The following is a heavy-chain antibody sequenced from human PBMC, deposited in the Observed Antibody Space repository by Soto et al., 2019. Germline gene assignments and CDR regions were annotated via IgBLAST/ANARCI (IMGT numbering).Heavy chain of an antibody. V-gene: IGHV3-48*03. CDR3: VRVGVVARPY. J-gene: IGHJ4*02. D-gene: IGHD2-21*01. Sequence: GGSLRLSCEVSGLSFSKFEMTWVRQAPGKGLEWVSSISSDGTTIYYADAVQGRFTISRDNDKNSLYLQMNSLKGEDTATYYCVRVGVVARPYWGQGTPVTVSS. CDR1: GLSFSKFE. CDR2: ISSDGTTI.